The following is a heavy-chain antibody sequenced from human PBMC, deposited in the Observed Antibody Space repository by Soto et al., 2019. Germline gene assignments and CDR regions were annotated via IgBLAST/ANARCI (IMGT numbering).Heavy chain of an antibody. CDR3: AKESINRNGIYDPFDI. D-gene: IGHD3-3*02. CDR2: IGGDGGSP. Sequence: EAQLLESGGGLIQPGGSLRLSCVASGFIFSEYAMSWVRQAPGKGLEWVSVIGGDGGSPIYADSVKGRFTISRDNSKNTLYLQMDSLRDDDTAVYYCAKESINRNGIYDPFDIWGQGRVVSVSS. J-gene: IGHJ3*02. CDR1: GFIFSEYA. V-gene: IGHV3-23*01.